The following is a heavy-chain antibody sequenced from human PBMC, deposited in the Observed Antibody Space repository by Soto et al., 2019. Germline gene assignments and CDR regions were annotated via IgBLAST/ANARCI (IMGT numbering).Heavy chain of an antibody. V-gene: IGHV1-46*01. CDR3: ARGGGNSLPYYYYGMDV. Sequence: ASVKVSCKASGYTFTSYYMHWVRQAPGQGLEWMGIINPSGGSTSYAQKFQGRVTMTRDTSTSTVYMELSSLRSEDTAVYYCARGGGNSLPYYYYGMDVWGQGTTVTVS. CDR2: INPSGGST. J-gene: IGHJ6*02. CDR1: GYTFTSYY. D-gene: IGHD2-15*01.